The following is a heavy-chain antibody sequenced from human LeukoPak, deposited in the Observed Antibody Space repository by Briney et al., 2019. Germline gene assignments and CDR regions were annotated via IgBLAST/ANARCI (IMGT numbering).Heavy chain of an antibody. Sequence: GGSLRLSCAVSGFTFSSYSMSWVRQAPGKGLEWVSSISSSGTYKYYADSVKGRFTISRDNAKNSLYLQMNSLRAEDTAVYYCARDLRYCSSASCSENGAFDIWGQGTMVTVSS. J-gene: IGHJ3*02. CDR3: ARDLRYCSSASCSENGAFDI. V-gene: IGHV3-21*01. CDR2: ISSSGTYK. D-gene: IGHD2-2*01. CDR1: GFTFSSYS.